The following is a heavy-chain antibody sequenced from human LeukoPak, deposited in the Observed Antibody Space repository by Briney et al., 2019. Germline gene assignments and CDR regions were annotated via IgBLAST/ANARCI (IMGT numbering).Heavy chain of an antibody. J-gene: IGHJ3*02. Sequence: MPSETLSLTCTVSGGSISSYYWSWIRQPPGKGLEWIGYIYYSGSTNYNPSLKSRVTISVDTSKNQFSLKLSSVTAADTAVYYCARFLYYDFWSGGDAFDIWGQGTMVTVSS. CDR3: ARFLYYDFWSGGDAFDI. CDR1: GGSISSYY. CDR2: IYYSGST. V-gene: IGHV4-59*01. D-gene: IGHD3-3*01.